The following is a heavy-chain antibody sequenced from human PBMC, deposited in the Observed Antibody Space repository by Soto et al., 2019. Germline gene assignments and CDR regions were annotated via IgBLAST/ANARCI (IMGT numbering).Heavy chain of an antibody. Sequence: EVQLLESGGGLVQPGGSLRLSCAASGFTFSNYAMTWVRQAPGEGLEWVSVITNSGGHALHADSVKGRFTISRDNSKNTLYLQMNSLRAEDTAIYYCAKASGESYPGSRVFDFWGQVTRVTVSS. CDR3: AKASGESYPGSRVFDF. D-gene: IGHD3-10*01. CDR2: ITNSGGHA. V-gene: IGHV3-23*01. CDR1: GFTFSNYA. J-gene: IGHJ4*02.